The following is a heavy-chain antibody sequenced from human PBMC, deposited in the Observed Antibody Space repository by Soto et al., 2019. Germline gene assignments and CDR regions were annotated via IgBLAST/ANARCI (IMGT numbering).Heavy chain of an antibody. J-gene: IGHJ6*02. CDR2: MNPNSGNT. D-gene: IGHD3-9*01. V-gene: IGHV1-8*01. CDR1: GYTFTSYD. CDR3: AREGNYDILTGYSYYYYGMDV. Sequence: ASVKVSCKASGYTFTSYDINWVRQATGQGLEWMGWMNPNSGNTGYAQKFQDRVTMTRNTSISTAYMELSSLRSEDTAVYYCAREGNYDILTGYSYYYYGMDVWGQGTTVTVSS.